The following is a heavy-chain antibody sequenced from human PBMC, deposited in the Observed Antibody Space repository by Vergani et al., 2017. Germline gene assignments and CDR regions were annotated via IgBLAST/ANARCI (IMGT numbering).Heavy chain of an antibody. Sequence: QLQLQESGPGLVKPSETLSLTCTVSGGSISSSSYYWGWIRQPPGKGLEWIGSIYYSGRTYYNPSLTGRVTISGATSKNQFSLKLSSVTAADTAVYYCARRTVTTVGYYYYYYYMDVWGKGTTVTVSS. CDR3: ARRTVTTVGYYYYYYYMDV. D-gene: IGHD4-23*01. CDR2: IYYSGRT. V-gene: IGHV4-39*01. J-gene: IGHJ6*03. CDR1: GGSISSSSYY.